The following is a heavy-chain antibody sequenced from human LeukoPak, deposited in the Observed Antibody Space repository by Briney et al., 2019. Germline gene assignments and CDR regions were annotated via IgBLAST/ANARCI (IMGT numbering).Heavy chain of an antibody. V-gene: IGHV3-7*05. CDR3: ASQFWWAAVVGPALAC. D-gene: IGHD2-21*01. CDR1: GFTFSNYW. J-gene: IGHJ4*02. CDR2: IKEDGSEI. Sequence: GGSLRLSCAASGFTFSNYWMSWVRQAPRKGLEWVANIKEDGSEIYYVDSVKGRFTISRDNAKNSLYLQMGSLRAEDTAVYYCASQFWWAAVVGPALACWGQGSLVTVSS.